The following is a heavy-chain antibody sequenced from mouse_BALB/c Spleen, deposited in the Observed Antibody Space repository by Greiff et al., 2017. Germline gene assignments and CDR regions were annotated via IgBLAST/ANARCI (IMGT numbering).Heavy chain of an antibody. CDR3: ARAYDGYYGFAY. Sequence: QVQLQQSGAELAKPGASVKMSCKASGYTFTSYWMHWVKQRPGQGLEWIGYINPSTGYTEYNQKFKDKATLTADKSSSTAYMQLSSLTSEDSAVYYCARAYDGYYGFAYWGQGTLVTVSA. CDR2: INPSTGYT. CDR1: GYTFTSYW. D-gene: IGHD2-3*01. V-gene: IGHV1-7*01. J-gene: IGHJ3*01.